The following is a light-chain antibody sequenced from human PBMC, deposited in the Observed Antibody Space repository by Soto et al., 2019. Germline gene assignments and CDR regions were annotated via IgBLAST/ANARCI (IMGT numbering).Light chain of an antibody. CDR1: QTVASN. CDR2: GAS. J-gene: IGKJ2*01. V-gene: IGKV3-15*01. CDR3: QQYHNWPPQYT. Sequence: EIVMTQSPASLSVSPGEGATLSCRASQTVASNLAWYQQKPGQGPRLLIHGASTRATGVPARFSGSGSGTDFTLTSSSLQSEDFAVYYCQQYHNWPPQYTFGQGTKLQIK.